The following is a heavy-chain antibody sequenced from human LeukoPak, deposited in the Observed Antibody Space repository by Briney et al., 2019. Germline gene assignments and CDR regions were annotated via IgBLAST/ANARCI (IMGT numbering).Heavy chain of an antibody. CDR1: GFTFSSYT. D-gene: IGHD3-22*01. J-gene: IGHJ4*02. V-gene: IGHV3-64*01. Sequence: GGSLRLSCAASGFTFSSYTMHWVRQAPGKGLEYVSAISSNGGSTYYANSVKGRFTISRDNSKNTLYLQMGSLRAEDMAVYYCARWRHSSGYHYDDWGQGTLVTVSS. CDR2: ISSNGGST. CDR3: ARWRHSSGYHYDD.